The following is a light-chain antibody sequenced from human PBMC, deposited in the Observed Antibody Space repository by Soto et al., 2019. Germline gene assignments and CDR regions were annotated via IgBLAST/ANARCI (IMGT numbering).Light chain of an antibody. V-gene: IGKV1-5*03. CDR3: QQYNDNWT. CDR1: QSISSL. J-gene: IGKJ1*01. Sequence: DIQMTQSPPTLSASVGARGTIPYRASQSISSLLAWYQQKPGTAPKLLIYKASTLQSGVPSRFSGSGSGTEFTLTISSLQPDDSATYYCQQYNDNWTFGQGTKV. CDR2: KAS.